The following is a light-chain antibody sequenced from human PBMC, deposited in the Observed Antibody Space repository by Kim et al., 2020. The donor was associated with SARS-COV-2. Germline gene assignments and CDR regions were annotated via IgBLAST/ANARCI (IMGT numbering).Light chain of an antibody. J-gene: IGKJ4*01. V-gene: IGKV2-29*02. CDR2: KVS. Sequence: IVMTQTPLSLSVTPGQPASISCKSSQSLLHSDGETYLYWYLQKPGQSPQLLIYKVSSRFSGVPDRFSGSGSGTDFILKISRVEAEDVGVYYCMQGIHLPLTFCGGTKMDIK. CDR3: MQGIHLPLT. CDR1: QSLLHSDGETY.